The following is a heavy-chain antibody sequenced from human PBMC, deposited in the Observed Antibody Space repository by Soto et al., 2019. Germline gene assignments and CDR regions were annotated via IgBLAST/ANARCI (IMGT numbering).Heavy chain of an antibody. CDR1: GGSISSSNW. J-gene: IGHJ6*02. V-gene: IGHV4-4*02. Sequence: PSETLSLTCAVSGGSISSSNWWSWVRQPPGKGLEWIGEIYHSGSTNYNPSLKGRVTISVDKSKNQFSLKLSSVTAADTAVYYCARGAIQLPRGYYYGMDVWGQGTTVTVSS. D-gene: IGHD5-18*01. CDR3: ARGAIQLPRGYYYGMDV. CDR2: IYHSGST.